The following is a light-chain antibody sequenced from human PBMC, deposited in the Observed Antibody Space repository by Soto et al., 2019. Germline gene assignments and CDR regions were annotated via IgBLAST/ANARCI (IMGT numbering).Light chain of an antibody. J-gene: IGKJ1*01. CDR1: QSVSSSY. CDR3: QQFGSSPET. V-gene: IGKV3-20*01. Sequence: ENVLTQSPGTLSLSPGERATLSCRASQSVSSSYLAWYQQRPGQAPRLLIYGASSRATGIPDRFSGSGSGTDFTLTISRLEPEESAVYSCQQFGSSPETFGQGTKVEI. CDR2: GAS.